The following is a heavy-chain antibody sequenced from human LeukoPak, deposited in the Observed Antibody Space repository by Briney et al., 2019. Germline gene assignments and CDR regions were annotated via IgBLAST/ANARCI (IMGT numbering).Heavy chain of an antibody. CDR1: GGTFSSYT. J-gene: IGHJ6*03. CDR3: ARDRSSTISSYYYYYMDV. Sequence: ASVRVSCKASGGTFSSYTISWVRQAPGQGLEWMGRIIPILGIANYAQKFQGRVTITADKSTSTAYMELSRLRSDDTAVYYCARDRSSTISSYYYYYMDVWGKGTTVTVSS. CDR2: IIPILGIA. V-gene: IGHV1-69*04. D-gene: IGHD2-2*01.